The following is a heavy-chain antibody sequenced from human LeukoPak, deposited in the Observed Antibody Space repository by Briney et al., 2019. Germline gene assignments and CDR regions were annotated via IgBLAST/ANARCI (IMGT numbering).Heavy chain of an antibody. D-gene: IGHD5-18*01. CDR2: ISSSSSYI. CDR1: GFTFSSYS. CDR3: ARVSGYSYGPGVFDY. Sequence: GGSLRLSCAASGFTFSSYSMNWVRQAAGKGLEWVSSISSSSSYIYYADSVKGRLIISRDNAKNSLYLQMNSLRAEVTAVYYCARVSGYSYGPGVFDYWGQGTLVTVSS. V-gene: IGHV3-21*01. J-gene: IGHJ4*02.